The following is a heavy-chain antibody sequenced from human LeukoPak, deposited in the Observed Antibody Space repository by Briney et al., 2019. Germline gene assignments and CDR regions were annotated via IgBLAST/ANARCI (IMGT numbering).Heavy chain of an antibody. CDR2: ISHSGAST. CDR1: GFTFSSYA. Sequence: PGGSLRLSCAASGFTFSSYAMNWVRQAPGKGLEWASAISHSGASTYYADSVKGRFTISRDNAKNSLYLQMNSLRAEDTAVYYCAELGITMIGGVWGKGTTVTISS. CDR3: AELGITMIGGV. V-gene: IGHV3-23*01. J-gene: IGHJ6*04. D-gene: IGHD3-10*02.